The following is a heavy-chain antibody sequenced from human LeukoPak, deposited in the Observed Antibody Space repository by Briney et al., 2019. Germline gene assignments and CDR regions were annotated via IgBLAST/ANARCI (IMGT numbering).Heavy chain of an antibody. Sequence: GGSLRLSCAASGFAFSSYSMNWVRQAPGKGLDWVSYISSSSSTIYYADSVKGRFTISRDNAKNSLYLQMNSLRAEDTAVYYCARDLSDYGVTRFDYWGQGTLVTVSS. CDR1: GFAFSSYS. CDR3: ARDLSDYGVTRFDY. D-gene: IGHD4-17*01. V-gene: IGHV3-48*01. J-gene: IGHJ4*02. CDR2: ISSSSSTI.